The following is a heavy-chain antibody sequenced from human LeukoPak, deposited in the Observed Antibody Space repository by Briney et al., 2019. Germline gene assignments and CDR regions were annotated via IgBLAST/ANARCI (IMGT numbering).Heavy chain of an antibody. J-gene: IGHJ4*02. D-gene: IGHD5-12*01. Sequence: GGSLRLSCAASGFTFSSYSMNWVRQAPGKGLEWVSSISSSSSYIYYADSVKGRFTISRDNAKNSPYLQMNSLRAEDTAVYYCARAYEWLRYNDYWGQGTLVTVSS. V-gene: IGHV3-21*01. CDR3: ARAYEWLRYNDY. CDR1: GFTFSSYS. CDR2: ISSSSSYI.